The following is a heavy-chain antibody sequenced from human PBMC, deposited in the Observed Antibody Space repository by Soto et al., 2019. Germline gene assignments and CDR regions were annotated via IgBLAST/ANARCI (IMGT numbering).Heavy chain of an antibody. D-gene: IGHD3-10*01. J-gene: IGHJ4*02. CDR3: ARSMVRGVTLRPYYFDY. Sequence: SVKVSCKASGGTFSSYAISWVRQAPGQGLEWMGGIIPIFGTANYAQKFQGRVTITADESTSTAYMELSSLRSEDTAVYYCARSMVRGVTLRPYYFDYWGQGTLVTVSS. CDR2: IIPIFGTA. CDR1: GGTFSSYA. V-gene: IGHV1-69*13.